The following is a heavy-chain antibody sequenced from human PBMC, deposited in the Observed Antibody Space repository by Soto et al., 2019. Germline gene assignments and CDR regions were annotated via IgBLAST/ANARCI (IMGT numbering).Heavy chain of an antibody. V-gene: IGHV3-30-3*01. Sequence: GGSLRLSCAASGFTFSSYAMHWVRQAPGKGLEWVAVISYDGSNKYYADSVKGRFTISRDNSKNTLYLQMNSLRAEDTAVYYWARELVTGTTRYYYYGMDVWGQGTTVTVSS. CDR1: GFTFSSYA. CDR2: ISYDGSNK. J-gene: IGHJ6*02. D-gene: IGHD1-20*01. CDR3: ARELVTGTTRYYYYGMDV.